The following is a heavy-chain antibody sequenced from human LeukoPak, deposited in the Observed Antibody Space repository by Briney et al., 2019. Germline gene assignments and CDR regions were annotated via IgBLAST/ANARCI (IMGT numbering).Heavy chain of an antibody. CDR2: ISYDGSNK. CDR1: GFTFSSYA. Sequence: GGSLRLSCAASGFTFSSYAMHWVRQAPGKGLEWVAVISYDGSNKYYADSVKGRFTISRDNSKNTLYLQMNSLRAEDTAVYYCARALEYQLLGYWGQGTLVTVSS. D-gene: IGHD2-2*01. J-gene: IGHJ4*02. CDR3: ARALEYQLLGY. V-gene: IGHV3-30-3*01.